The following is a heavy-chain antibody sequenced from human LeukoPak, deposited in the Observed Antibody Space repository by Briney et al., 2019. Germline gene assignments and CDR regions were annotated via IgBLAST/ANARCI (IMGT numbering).Heavy chain of an antibody. CDR2: IKQDGSEK. CDR3: AREAERGDSSSYYGYYFDY. V-gene: IGHV3-7*01. D-gene: IGHD3-22*01. CDR1: GFTLSSYW. J-gene: IGHJ4*02. Sequence: GGSLRLSCAASGFTLSSYWMSWVRQAPGKGLEWVANIKQDGSEKYYVDSVKGRFTISRDNAKNSLYLQMNSLRAEDTAVYYCAREAERGDSSSYYGYYFDYWGQGALVTVSS.